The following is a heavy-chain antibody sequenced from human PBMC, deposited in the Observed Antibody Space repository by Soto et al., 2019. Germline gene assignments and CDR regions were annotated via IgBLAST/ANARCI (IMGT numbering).Heavy chain of an antibody. CDR2: MSYSGST. Sequence: PSETLSLTCTFSGGSSSSYYWSWIRHSPGKGLEWIGYMSYSGSTTYNPSLKSRVTISLHTSNNQFSLDLNSVTAADTAVYYCARARNFLTGSYKGGFYYFEYWGQGTLVNVSS. CDR1: GGSSSSYY. J-gene: IGHJ4*02. CDR3: ARARNFLTGSYKGGFYYFEY. V-gene: IGHV4-59*01. D-gene: IGHD3-9*01.